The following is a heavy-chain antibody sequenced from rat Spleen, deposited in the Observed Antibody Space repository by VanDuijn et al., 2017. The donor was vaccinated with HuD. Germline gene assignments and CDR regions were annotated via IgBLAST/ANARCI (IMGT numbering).Heavy chain of an antibody. J-gene: IGHJ2*01. CDR2: ITNTGGST. D-gene: IGHD1-3*01. CDR3: AKSLKGATVAPY. Sequence: EVQLVESGGGLVQPGRSLKLSCAASGFTFSDYNMAWVRQAPGKGLEWVASITNTGGSTYYPDSVKCRFTISRDNAENTVYLQMNSLRSEDTATYYCAKSLKGATVAPYWGQGVMVTVSS. V-gene: IGHV5-7*01. CDR1: GFTFSDYN.